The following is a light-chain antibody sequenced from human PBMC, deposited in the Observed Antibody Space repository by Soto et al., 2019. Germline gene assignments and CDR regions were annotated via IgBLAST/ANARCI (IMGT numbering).Light chain of an antibody. V-gene: IGKV3-20*01. CDR2: GSS. J-gene: IGKJ2*01. CDR1: QSVTNKY. Sequence: EVVLTQSPGTLSFSPGERATLSCRASQSVTNKYLAWYQQKPGQATRLLSFGSSDRATGIPDRFSGSGSGTDFTLPSSRLEPEDFAVYYCQQYGSSPTYTFGQGTKLQI. CDR3: QQYGSSPTYT.